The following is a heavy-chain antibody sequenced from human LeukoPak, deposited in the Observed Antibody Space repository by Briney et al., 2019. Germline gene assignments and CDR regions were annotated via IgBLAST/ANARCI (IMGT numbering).Heavy chain of an antibody. J-gene: IGHJ5*01. CDR1: GGSISSYY. CDR2: IYSRGST. Sequence: SETLSLTCTVSGGSISSYYWSWIRQPAGKGLEWIGRIYSRGSTNYNPSLKSRVTMSVDTSKNQFSLKLSSVTAADTAVYYCATDGMVRGPDAWFDSWGQGTLVTVSS. CDR3: ATDGMVRGPDAWFDS. V-gene: IGHV4-4*07. D-gene: IGHD3-10*01.